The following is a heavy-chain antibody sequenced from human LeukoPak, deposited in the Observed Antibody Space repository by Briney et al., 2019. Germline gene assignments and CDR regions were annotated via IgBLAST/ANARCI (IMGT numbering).Heavy chain of an antibody. CDR3: ARAPGAFDI. V-gene: IGHV4-31*03. CDR1: GDSITSGGYY. CDR2: IYYTGGT. J-gene: IGHJ3*02. Sequence: SQTLSLTCTVSGDSITSGGYYWAWIRQHPGKGLEWIGYIYYTGGTHYNPSLKSRLTISVDTSENHFSLKLSSVTAADTAIYFCARAPGAFDIWGQGTMVTVSS.